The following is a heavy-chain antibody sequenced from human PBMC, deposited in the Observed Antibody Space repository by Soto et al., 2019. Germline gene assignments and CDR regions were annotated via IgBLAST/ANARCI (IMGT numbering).Heavy chain of an antibody. CDR3: ARSEYGLGAGIADY. J-gene: IGHJ4*02. Sequence: QVQLQESGPGLVKPSETLSLTCTVSGGSISSYYWSWIRQPPGKGLEWLGYIYYSGSTNYNPSLRSRVTISVDTPKNQFSLKLSSVTAADTVEYYCARSEYGLGAGIADYWGQGTLVTVSS. V-gene: IGHV4-59*01. CDR1: GGSISSYY. D-gene: IGHD6-13*01. CDR2: IYYSGST.